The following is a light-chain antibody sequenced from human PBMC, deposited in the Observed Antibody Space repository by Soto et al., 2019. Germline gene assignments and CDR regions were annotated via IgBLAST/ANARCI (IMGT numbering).Light chain of an antibody. J-gene: IGLJ1*01. CDR1: SSNIGSTA. V-gene: IGLV1-44*01. CDR3: AAWDDRLNGHV. CDR2: SNN. Sequence: QSVLTQPPSTSGTPGQRVTISCSGSSSNIGSTAVNWYQQLPGTAPKLLIYSNNQRPSGVPDRFSGSKSGNSASLAISGLQSEDEADYYCAAWDDRLNGHVFGTGTKVTVL.